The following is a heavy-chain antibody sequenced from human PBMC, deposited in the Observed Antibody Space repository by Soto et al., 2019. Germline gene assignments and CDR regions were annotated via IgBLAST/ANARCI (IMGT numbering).Heavy chain of an antibody. CDR3: ARVVRYGIAAAGPFDY. D-gene: IGHD6-13*01. Sequence: SSVKVSCKAAGGTFSSYAISWVRHAPGQGLEWMGGIIPIFGTANYAQKFQGRVTITADESTSTAYMELSSLRSEDTAVYYCARVVRYGIAAAGPFDYWGQGTLVTVSS. V-gene: IGHV1-69*13. CDR1: GGTFSSYA. CDR2: IIPIFGTA. J-gene: IGHJ4*02.